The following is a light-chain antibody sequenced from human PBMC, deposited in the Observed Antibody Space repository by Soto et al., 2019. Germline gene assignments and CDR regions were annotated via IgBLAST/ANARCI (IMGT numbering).Light chain of an antibody. CDR1: QSVASNR. CDR2: AAS. V-gene: IGKV3-20*01. Sequence: EVVLTQSPGTLSLSAGERATLSCRASQSVASNRLAWYQQKPGQAPRLLIYAASTRAAGIPDRFSGSGSGTDFTLTISTLEPEDFGVFFCHHYGRSPIFTFGPGTTVDMK. J-gene: IGKJ3*01. CDR3: HHYGRSPIFT.